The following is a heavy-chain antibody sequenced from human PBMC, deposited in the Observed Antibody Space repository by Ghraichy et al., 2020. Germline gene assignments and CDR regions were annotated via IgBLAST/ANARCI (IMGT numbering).Heavy chain of an antibody. CDR1: GFTFSSYD. CDR2: IGTAGDT. V-gene: IGHV3-13*04. D-gene: IGHD3-10*01. CDR3: ARAALTHGSGSYYHLILDAFDI. J-gene: IGHJ3*02. Sequence: GESLNISCAASGFTFSSYDMHWVRQATGKGLEWVSAIGTAGDTYYPGSVKGRFTISRENAKNSLYLQMNSLRAGDTAVYYCARAALTHGSGSYYHLILDAFDIWGQGTVVTVSS.